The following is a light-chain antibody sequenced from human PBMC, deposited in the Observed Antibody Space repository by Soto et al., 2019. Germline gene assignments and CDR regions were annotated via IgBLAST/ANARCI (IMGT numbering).Light chain of an antibody. J-gene: IGLJ1*01. CDR1: SSNIGSNT. CDR3: ATWDDSLDGYV. V-gene: IGLV1-44*01. Sequence: QSVLTQPPSASGTPGQRVTISCSGSSSNIGSNTVNWYQQLPGTAPKLLIYSHNQRPSGVPDRFSVFKSGTSASLAISGLQSEDEADYYCATWDDSLDGYVFGTGTKLTVL. CDR2: SHN.